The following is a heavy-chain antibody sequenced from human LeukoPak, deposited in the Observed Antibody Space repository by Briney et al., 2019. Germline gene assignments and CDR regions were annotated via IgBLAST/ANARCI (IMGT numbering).Heavy chain of an antibody. D-gene: IGHD2-15*01. V-gene: IGHV3-23*01. CDR1: GFTFSSYA. CDR3: AKALKVVVVAAYNFDY. Sequence: GGSLRLSCAASGFTFSSYAMSWVRQAPGKGLEWVSAISGSGGSTYYADSVKGRFTISRDNSKNTLYLQMNSLRAEDTAVYYWAKALKVVVVAAYNFDYWGQGTLVTVSS. J-gene: IGHJ4*02. CDR2: ISGSGGST.